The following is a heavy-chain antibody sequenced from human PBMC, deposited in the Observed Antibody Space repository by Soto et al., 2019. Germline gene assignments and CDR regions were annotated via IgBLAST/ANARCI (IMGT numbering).Heavy chain of an antibody. V-gene: IGHV1-69*13. CDR1: GGTFSSYA. D-gene: IGHD3-22*01. J-gene: IGHJ4*02. CDR2: IIPIFGTA. Sequence: GASVKVSCKASGGTFSSYAISWVRQAPGQGLEWMGGIIPIFGTANYAQKFQGRVTITADESTSTAYMELSSLRSEDTAVYYCARDNPNYYCDRSLGYWGQGTLVTVSS. CDR3: ARDNPNYYCDRSLGY.